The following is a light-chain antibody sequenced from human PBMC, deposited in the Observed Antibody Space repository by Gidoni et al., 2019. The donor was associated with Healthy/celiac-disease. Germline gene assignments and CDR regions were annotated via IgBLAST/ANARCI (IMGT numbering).Light chain of an antibody. V-gene: IGKV3-20*01. CDR3: QLPTS. Sequence: EIVLTQSPGPLSLSPGERATLSCRARQSVSSSYLAWYQQKPGQATRLLIYGSSIRATGSPDRFSGSESGTELTLTISRLKPEDFAVYYCQLPTSFGQXTKLEIK. CDR1: QSVSSSY. J-gene: IGKJ2*01. CDR2: GSS.